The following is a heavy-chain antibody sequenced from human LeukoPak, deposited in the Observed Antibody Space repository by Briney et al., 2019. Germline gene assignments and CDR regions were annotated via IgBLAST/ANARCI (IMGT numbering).Heavy chain of an antibody. CDR1: GFRFGDFA. J-gene: IGHJ4*02. Sequence: GGSLRLSCTTSGFRFGDFAMSWVRQAPGKGLEWVGFIRGKAYGGTIEYAASVKGRFTISRDDSKSIAYLQMNSLKTEDTAFHYCTSLLSINSWYYFDNWGQGTLVTVSS. CDR2: IRGKAYGGTI. V-gene: IGHV3-49*04. CDR3: TSLLSINSWYYFDN. D-gene: IGHD3-16*02.